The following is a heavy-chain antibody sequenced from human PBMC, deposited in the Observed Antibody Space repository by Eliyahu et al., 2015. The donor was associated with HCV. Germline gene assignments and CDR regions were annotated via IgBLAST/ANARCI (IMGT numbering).Heavy chain of an antibody. CDR3: ARGYSSGWYVTPNVEDAFDI. CDR1: GGSFSGYY. J-gene: IGHJ3*02. Sequence: QVQLQQWGAGLLKPSETLSLTCAVYGGSFSGYYWSWIRQPPGKGLEWIGEINHSGSTNYNPSLKSRVTISVDTSKNQFSLKLSSVTAADTAVYYCARGYSSGWYVTPNVEDAFDIWGQGTMVTVSS. V-gene: IGHV4-34*01. CDR2: INHSGST. D-gene: IGHD6-19*01.